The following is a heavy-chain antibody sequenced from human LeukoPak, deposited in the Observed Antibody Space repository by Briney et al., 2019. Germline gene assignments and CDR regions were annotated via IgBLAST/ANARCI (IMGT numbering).Heavy chain of an antibody. CDR1: GYTFTDHA. CDR3: ATALEYSGYEHYDYYYGMDV. V-gene: IGHV7-4-1*02. J-gene: IGHJ6*02. CDR2: INTNTGNP. D-gene: IGHD5-12*01. Sequence: ASVKVSCKASGYTFTDHAINWVRQAPGQGLEWMGWINTNTGNPTYAQGFTGQFVFSLDTSVSTAYLQISSLKSEDTAMYYCATALEYSGYEHYDYYYGMDVWGQGTTVTVSS.